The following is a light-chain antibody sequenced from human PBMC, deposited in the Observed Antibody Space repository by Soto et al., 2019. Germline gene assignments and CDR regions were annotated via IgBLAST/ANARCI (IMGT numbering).Light chain of an antibody. CDR2: EVT. J-gene: IGLJ1*01. V-gene: IGLV2-23*02. CDR1: SSDVGRYNL. CDR3: CSYAGSSTYV. Sequence: QSVLTQPASVSGSPGQSITISCTGTSSDVGRYNLVSWYQQHPGKAPKLIIHEVTKRSSGLSNRFSASKSGNTASLTISGLQAEDEVDYYCCSYAGSSTYVFGTGTKLTVL.